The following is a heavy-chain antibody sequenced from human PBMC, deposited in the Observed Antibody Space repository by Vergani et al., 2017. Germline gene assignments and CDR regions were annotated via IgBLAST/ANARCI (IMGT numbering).Heavy chain of an antibody. Sequence: QVQLVQSGAEVKKPGASVKVSCKVSGYTLTELSMHWVRQAPGKGLEWMGGFDPEDGETIYEKKFQGRVTMTEDTSTDTAYMELSSLRSEDTAVYYCATRIAAAGTVYYYGMDVWGQGTTVTVSS. CDR3: ATRIAAAGTVYYYGMDV. J-gene: IGHJ6*02. CDR2: FDPEDGET. D-gene: IGHD6-13*01. CDR1: GYTLTELS. V-gene: IGHV1-24*01.